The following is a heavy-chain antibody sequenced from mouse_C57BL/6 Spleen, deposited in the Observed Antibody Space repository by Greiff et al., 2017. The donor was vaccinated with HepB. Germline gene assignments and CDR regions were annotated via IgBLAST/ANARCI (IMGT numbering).Heavy chain of an antibody. Sequence: EVKLMESGGGLVQPGESLKLSCESNEYEFPSHDMSWVRKTPEKRLELVAAINSDGGSTYYPDTMERRFIISRDNTKKNLYLQMSSLMSEDTALYYCASYGNYVRAMDYWGQGTSVTVSS. CDR3: ASYGNYVRAMDY. V-gene: IGHV5-2*01. CDR2: INSDGGST. D-gene: IGHD2-1*01. J-gene: IGHJ4*01. CDR1: EYEFPSHD.